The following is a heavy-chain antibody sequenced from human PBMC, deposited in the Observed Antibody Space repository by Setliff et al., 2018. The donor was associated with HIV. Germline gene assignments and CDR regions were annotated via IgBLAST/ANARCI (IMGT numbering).Heavy chain of an antibody. CDR2: IGAAAYPT. V-gene: IGHV3-23*01. D-gene: IGHD3-22*01. CDR1: GFTFSNYA. Sequence: GGSLRLSCAASGFTFSNYAMGWVRQGPGKGLEWVSTIGAAAYPTHDAESVKGRFTISKDNSQNALYLQMNSLTDEDTAVYYCAKAQKDLMSTMIITGYYFDYWGQGTLVTVSS. J-gene: IGHJ4*02. CDR3: AKAQKDLMSTMIITGYYFDY.